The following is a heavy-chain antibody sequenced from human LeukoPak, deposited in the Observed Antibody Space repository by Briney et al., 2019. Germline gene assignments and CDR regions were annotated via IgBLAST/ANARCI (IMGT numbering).Heavy chain of an antibody. CDR1: GFTVSSNY. V-gene: IGHV3-53*05. D-gene: IGHD1-26*01. J-gene: IGHJ4*02. CDR2: IYSGGST. CDR3: AKEYSDRPDYFDY. Sequence: GGSLRLSCAASGFTVSSNYMSWVRQAPGKGLEWVSVIYSGGSTYYADSVKGRFTISRDNSKSTLYLQMNSLRAEDTAVYYCAKEYSDRPDYFDYWGQGTLVTVSS.